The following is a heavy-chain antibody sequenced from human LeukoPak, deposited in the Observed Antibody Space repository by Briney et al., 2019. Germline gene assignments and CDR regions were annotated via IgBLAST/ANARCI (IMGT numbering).Heavy chain of an antibody. CDR1: GGTFSSYA. D-gene: IGHD1-7*01. V-gene: IGHV1-69*05. CDR3: ASSITGTTDYYYYMDV. J-gene: IGHJ6*03. CDR2: IIPIFGTA. Sequence: SVKVSCKASGGTFSSYAISWVRQAPGQGLEWMGGIIPIFGTANYAQKFQGRVTITTDESTSTAYMEMSRLRSEDTAVYYCASSITGTTDYYYYMDVWGKGTTVTVSS.